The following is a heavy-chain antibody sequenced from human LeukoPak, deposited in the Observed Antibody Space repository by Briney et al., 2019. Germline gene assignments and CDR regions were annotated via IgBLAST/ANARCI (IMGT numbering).Heavy chain of an antibody. CDR1: GFTFSNHG. Sequence: GGTLRLSCAASGFTFSNHGMNWVRQAPGKGLEWVSGISPRGDITYYADSVKGRFTVSRDNYKNTVHLQVNSLRAEDTAVYYCAELGITMIGGVWGKGTTVTISS. D-gene: IGHD3-10*02. CDR3: AELGITMIGGV. J-gene: IGHJ6*04. V-gene: IGHV3-23*01. CDR2: ISPRGDIT.